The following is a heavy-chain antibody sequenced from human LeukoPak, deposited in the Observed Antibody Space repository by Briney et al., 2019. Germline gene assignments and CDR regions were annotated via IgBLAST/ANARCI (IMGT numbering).Heavy chain of an antibody. Sequence: PGGSLRLSCAASGFTFSSYGMHWVRQAPGKGLEWVAVISYDGSNKYYADSVKGRITISRDNSKNTLYLQMNSLRAEDTAVYYCARDSTDFILTLDYWGQGTLVTVSS. J-gene: IGHJ4*02. CDR1: GFTFSSYG. D-gene: IGHD3-9*01. V-gene: IGHV3-30*03. CDR2: ISYDGSNK. CDR3: ARDSTDFILTLDY.